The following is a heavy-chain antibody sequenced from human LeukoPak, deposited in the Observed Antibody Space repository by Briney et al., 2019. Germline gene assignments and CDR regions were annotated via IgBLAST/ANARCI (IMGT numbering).Heavy chain of an antibody. CDR2: IYPGDSDT. V-gene: IGHV5-51*01. J-gene: IGHJ4*02. CDR3: ARNHHQQLGLFDY. CDR1: GYSFTSYW. D-gene: IGHD6-13*01. Sequence: GESLKISCKGSGYSFTSYWIGWVRQMPGKGLEWMGIIYPGDSDTRYSPSFQGQVTISADKSISTAYLQWSSLKASDPAMYYCARNHHQQLGLFDYWGQGTLVTVSS.